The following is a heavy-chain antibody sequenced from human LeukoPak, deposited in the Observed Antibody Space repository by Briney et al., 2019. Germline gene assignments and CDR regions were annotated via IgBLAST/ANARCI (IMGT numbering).Heavy chain of an antibody. CDR3: ARDLVEYYYDSYGYSDAFDI. V-gene: IGHV7-4-1*02. D-gene: IGHD3-22*01. J-gene: IGHJ3*02. Sequence: ASVKVSCKASGYTFTVYYMHWVRQAPGQGLEWMGRISTNTGNPTYAQDFTGRFVFSLDTSVSTSYLQISSLKTEDTAVYYCARDLVEYYYDSYGYSDAFDIWGQGTMVTVSS. CDR2: ISTNTGNP. CDR1: GYTFTVYY.